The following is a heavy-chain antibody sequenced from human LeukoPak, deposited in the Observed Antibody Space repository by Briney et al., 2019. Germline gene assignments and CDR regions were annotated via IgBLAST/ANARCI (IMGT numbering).Heavy chain of an antibody. J-gene: IGHJ4*02. CDR2: INQDGSEK. Sequence: GGSLRLSCAASGFTFSSYWMSWVRQAPGKGLEWVANINQDGSEKYSVDSMKGRFTIARDSAMNSLYLQMNSLRGEDTAVYYCARGHYYFDYWGQGTLVTVSS. CDR3: ARGHYYFDY. CDR1: GFTFSSYW. V-gene: IGHV3-7*01.